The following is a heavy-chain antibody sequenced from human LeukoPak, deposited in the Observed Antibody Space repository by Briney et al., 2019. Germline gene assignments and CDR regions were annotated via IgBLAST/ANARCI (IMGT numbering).Heavy chain of an antibody. J-gene: IGHJ5*02. CDR1: GYTFTSYG. CDR2: ISAYNGNT. Sequence: ASVKVSCKASGYTFTSYGISWVRQAPGQGLEWMGWISAYNGNTNYAQKLQGRVTMTTDTSTSTAYMELRSLRSDDTAVYYCARDLTYAAYSSSRYLNWFDPWSQGTLVTVSS. D-gene: IGHD6-13*01. CDR3: ARDLTYAAYSSSRYLNWFDP. V-gene: IGHV1-18*01.